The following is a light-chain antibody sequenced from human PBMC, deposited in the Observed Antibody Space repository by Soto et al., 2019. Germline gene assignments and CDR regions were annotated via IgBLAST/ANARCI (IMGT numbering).Light chain of an antibody. J-gene: IGLJ1*01. V-gene: IGLV2-8*01. CDR1: SSDVGGSNY. CDR3: FSYTDTANYV. Sequence: QSALTQPPSASGSPGQSVTISCTGGSSDVGGSNYVSWYQLKPGKAPKLIIYEVNRRPEGVPNRFSGSKSGNTASLTISGLQAEDEGDYYCFSYTDTANYVFGTGTKLTVL. CDR2: EVN.